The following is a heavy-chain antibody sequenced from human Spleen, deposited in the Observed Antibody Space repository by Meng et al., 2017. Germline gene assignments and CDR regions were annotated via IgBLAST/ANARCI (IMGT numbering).Heavy chain of an antibody. CDR1: GLNFNDAW. D-gene: IGHD5-12*01. V-gene: IGHV3-15*03. J-gene: IGHJ5*01. CDR3: AHIGVIATTRLES. CDR2: IKSKGSRGTT. Sequence: GGSLRLSCAVSGLNFNDAWMSWVRQAPGKGLEWIGRIKSKGSRGTTDYSAPVEGRFTVSGDDSENTLYLQMSSLKTEDTAVYHCAHIGVIATTRLESWGQGTLVTVSS.